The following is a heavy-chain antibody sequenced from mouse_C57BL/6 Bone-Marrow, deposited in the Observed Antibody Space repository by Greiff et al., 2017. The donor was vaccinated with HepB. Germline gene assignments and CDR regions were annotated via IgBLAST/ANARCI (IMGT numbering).Heavy chain of an antibody. D-gene: IGHD1-1*01. J-gene: IGHJ3*01. Sequence: QVQLKESGAELVRPGTSVKVSFQASGYAFTNYLIERVKQRPGQGLEWIGVINPGSGGTNYNEKFKGKATLTADKSSSTAYMQLSSLTSEDSAVYFCARELRSLFAYWGQGTLVTVSA. CDR3: ARELRSLFAY. CDR1: GYAFTNYL. CDR2: INPGSGGT. V-gene: IGHV1-54*01.